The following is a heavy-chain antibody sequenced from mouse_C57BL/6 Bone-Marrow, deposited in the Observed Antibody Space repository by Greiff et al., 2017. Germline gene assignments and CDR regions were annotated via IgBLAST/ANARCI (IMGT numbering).Heavy chain of an antibody. J-gene: IGHJ4*01. D-gene: IGHD2-4*01. CDR1: GFTFSSYA. CDR2: ISSGGDYI. V-gene: IGHV5-9-1*02. CDR3: TRDPFYDYDGFYYAMDY. Sequence: EVQGVESGEGLVKPGGSLKLSCAASGFTFSSYAMSWVRQTPEKRLEWVAYISSGGDYIYYADTVKGRFTISRDNARNTLYLQMSSLKSEDTAMYYCTRDPFYDYDGFYYAMDYWGQGTSVTVSS.